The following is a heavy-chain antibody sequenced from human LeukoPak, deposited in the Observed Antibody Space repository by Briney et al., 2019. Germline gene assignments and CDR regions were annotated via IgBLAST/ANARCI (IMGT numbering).Heavy chain of an antibody. V-gene: IGHV3-30*18. CDR2: ISYDGSNK. D-gene: IGHD6-19*01. CDR1: GFTFSSYG. J-gene: IGHJ4*02. Sequence: GGSPRLSCAASGFTFSSYGMHWVRQAPGKGLEWVAVISYDGSNKYYADSVKGRFTISRDNSKNTLYLQMNSLRAEDTAVYYCAKGASYSSGWYFDYWGQGTLVTVSS. CDR3: AKGASYSSGWYFDY.